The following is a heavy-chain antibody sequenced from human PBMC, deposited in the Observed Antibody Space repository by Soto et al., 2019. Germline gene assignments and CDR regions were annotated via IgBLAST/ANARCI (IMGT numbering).Heavy chain of an antibody. Sequence: PLETLSLTCTVSGGSISSGDYYCSWIRQPPGKGLEWIGYIYYSGSTYYNPSLKSRVTISVDTSKNQFSLKLSSVTAADTAVYFCVREEAVRLERRFDSWGQGTLVTVSS. V-gene: IGHV4-30-4*01. D-gene: IGHD6-6*01. CDR1: GGSISSGDYY. CDR3: VREEAVRLERRFDS. J-gene: IGHJ5*01. CDR2: IYYSGST.